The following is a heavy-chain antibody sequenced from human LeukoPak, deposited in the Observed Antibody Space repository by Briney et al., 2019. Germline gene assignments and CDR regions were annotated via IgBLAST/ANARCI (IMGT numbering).Heavy chain of an antibody. Sequence: GESLKISCKGSGYSFTSYWISWVRQMPGKGLEWMGRIDPSDSYTNYSPSFQGHVTISADKSISTAYLQWSSLKASDTAMYYCARGGMVATQAPQAASVDYWGQGTLVTVSS. D-gene: IGHD5-12*01. CDR2: IDPSDSYT. J-gene: IGHJ4*02. V-gene: IGHV5-10-1*01. CDR3: ARGGMVATQAPQAASVDY. CDR1: GYSFTSYW.